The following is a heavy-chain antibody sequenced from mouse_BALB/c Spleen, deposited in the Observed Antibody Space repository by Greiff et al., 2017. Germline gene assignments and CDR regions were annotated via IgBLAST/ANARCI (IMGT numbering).Heavy chain of an antibody. D-gene: IGHD1-2*01. CDR3: AREANTATAWFAY. V-gene: IGHV5-6-5*01. CDR1: GFTFSSYA. Sequence: EVMLVKSGGGLVKPGGSLKLSCAASGFTFSSYAMSWVRQTPEKRLEWVASISSGGSTYYPDSVKGRFTISRDNARNILYLQMSSLRSEDTAMYYCAREANTATAWFAYWGQGTLVTVSA. J-gene: IGHJ3*01. CDR2: ISSGGST.